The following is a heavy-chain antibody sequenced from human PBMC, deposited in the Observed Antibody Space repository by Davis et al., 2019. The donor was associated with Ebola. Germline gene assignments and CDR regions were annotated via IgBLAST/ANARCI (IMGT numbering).Heavy chain of an antibody. Sequence: SETLSLTCTVSGGPISSSSYYWGWIRQPPGKGLEWIGSIYYSGSTYYNPSLKSRVTISVDTSKNQFSLKLSSVTAADTAVYYCAATPPNYYYDSSGYYGLVLDAFDIWGQGTMVTVSS. CDR1: GGPISSSSYY. D-gene: IGHD3-22*01. CDR3: AATPPNYYYDSSGYYGLVLDAFDI. CDR2: IYYSGST. V-gene: IGHV4-39*01. J-gene: IGHJ3*02.